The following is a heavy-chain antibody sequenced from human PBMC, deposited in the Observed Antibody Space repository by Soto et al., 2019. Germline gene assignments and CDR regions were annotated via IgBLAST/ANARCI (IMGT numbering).Heavy chain of an antibody. J-gene: IGHJ6*02. Sequence: TLSLTCAVSGGSISSGGYSWSWIRQPPGKALEWLALIYWDDDKRYSPSLRSRLTITKDTSRNQVVLTLTNLDPVDTATYYCAHRDSSKWYGMDVWGQGTTVTVSS. D-gene: IGHD6-13*01. CDR1: GGSISSGGYS. CDR2: IYWDDDK. V-gene: IGHV2-5*08. CDR3: AHRDSSKWYGMDV.